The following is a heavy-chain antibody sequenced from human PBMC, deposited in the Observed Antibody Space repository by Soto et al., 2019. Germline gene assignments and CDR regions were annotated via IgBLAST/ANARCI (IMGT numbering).Heavy chain of an antibody. J-gene: IGHJ6*02. CDR1: GFTFSSYG. CDR3: ARSRDYYYGMDV. Sequence: GGSLRLSCAASGFTFSSYGMHWVRQAPGKGLEWVAVIWYDGSNKYYADSVKGRFTISRDNSKNTLYLQMNSLRAEDTAVYYCARSRDYYYGMDVWGQGTTVTVSS. CDR2: IWYDGSNK. V-gene: IGHV3-33*01.